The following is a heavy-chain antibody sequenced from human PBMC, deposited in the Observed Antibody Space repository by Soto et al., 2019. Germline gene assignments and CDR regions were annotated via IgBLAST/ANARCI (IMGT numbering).Heavy chain of an antibody. J-gene: IGHJ6*02. CDR2: IYDNGRT. V-gene: IGHV4-31*03. Sequence: QVQLQESGPGLVKPSQTLSLTCTVSGDSISNGRYYWTWIRQHPVKGLEWIGHIYDNGRTYYNPSLKSRLTISPDTSKNQFSLNLTSVTAADTAVYYCATLEYVFGEVYYYTMDVWGQGTTVTVSS. D-gene: IGHD3-3*01. CDR1: GDSISNGRYY. CDR3: ATLEYVFGEVYYYTMDV.